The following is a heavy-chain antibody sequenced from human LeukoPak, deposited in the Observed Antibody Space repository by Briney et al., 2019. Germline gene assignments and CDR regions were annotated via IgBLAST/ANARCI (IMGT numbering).Heavy chain of an antibody. D-gene: IGHD5-18*01. CDR2: TYYSGST. Sequence: SETLSLTCTVSGGSISSYYWSWIRQPPGKGLEWIGYTYYSGSTNYNPSLKSRVTISVDTSKNQFSLKLSSVTAADTAVYYCARHLASWDTAMVHFDYWGQGTLVTVSS. V-gene: IGHV4-59*08. J-gene: IGHJ4*02. CDR1: GGSISSYY. CDR3: ARHLASWDTAMVHFDY.